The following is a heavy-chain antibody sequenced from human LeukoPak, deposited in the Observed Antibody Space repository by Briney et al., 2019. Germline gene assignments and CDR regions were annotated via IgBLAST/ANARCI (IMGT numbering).Heavy chain of an antibody. D-gene: IGHD2-15*01. J-gene: IGHJ4*02. CDR2: ISNSGGSA. V-gene: IGHV3-23*01. Sequence: PGGSLRLSCAASGFTFSDYYMSWIRQAPGKGLEWVSAISNSGGSASYADSVRGRFTVSRDNSKNTVYLQMNSLRAEDTAVYYCAKLLENYSDYWGQGTLVTVSS. CDR3: AKLLENYSDY. CDR1: GFTFSDYY.